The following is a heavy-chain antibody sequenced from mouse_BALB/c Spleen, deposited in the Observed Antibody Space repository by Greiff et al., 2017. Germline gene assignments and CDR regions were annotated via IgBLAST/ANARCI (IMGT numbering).Heavy chain of an antibody. CDR2: IDPENGDT. J-gene: IGHJ3*01. V-gene: IGHV14-4*02. CDR3: RGYDGFAY. D-gene: IGHD2-14*01. CDR1: GFNIKDYY. Sequence: VQLQQSGAELVRSGASVKLSCTASGFNIKDYYMHWVKQRPEQGLEWIGWIDPENGDTEYAPKFQGKATMTADTSSNTAYLQLSSLTSEDTAVYYCRGYDGFAYWAKGLWSLSLQ.